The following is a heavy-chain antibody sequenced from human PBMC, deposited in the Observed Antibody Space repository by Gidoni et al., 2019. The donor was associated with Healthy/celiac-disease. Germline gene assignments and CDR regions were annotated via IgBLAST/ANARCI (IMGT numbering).Heavy chain of an antibody. V-gene: IGHV3-30-3*01. CDR2: ISYDGSNK. CDR3: ARPTAAIVVVTANDY. CDR1: GFPFSSYA. J-gene: IGHJ4*02. D-gene: IGHD2-21*02. Sequence: QVQLVESGGGVVQPGRSLRLSCAASGFPFSSYAMHWVRQAPGKGLEWVAVISYDGSNKYYADSVKGRFTISRDNSKNTLYLQMNSLRAEDTAVYYCARPTAAIVVVTANDYWGQGTLVTVSS.